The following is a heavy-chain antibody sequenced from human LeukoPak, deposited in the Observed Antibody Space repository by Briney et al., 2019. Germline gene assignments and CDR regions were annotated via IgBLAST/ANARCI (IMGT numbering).Heavy chain of an antibody. Sequence: WSLRLSCAASGFTFSSYAMSWVRQAPGKGLEWVSAISGSGGSTYYADSVKGRFTISRDNSKNTLYPQMNSLRAEDTAVYYCAKGGIVGATTGGDIDYWGQGTLVTVSS. V-gene: IGHV3-23*01. CDR1: GFTFSSYA. CDR2: ISGSGGST. J-gene: IGHJ4*02. D-gene: IGHD1-26*01. CDR3: AKGGIVGATTGGDIDY.